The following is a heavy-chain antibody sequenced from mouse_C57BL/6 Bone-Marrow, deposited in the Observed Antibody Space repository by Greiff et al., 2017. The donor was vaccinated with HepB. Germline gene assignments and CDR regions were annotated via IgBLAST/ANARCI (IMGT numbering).Heavy chain of an antibody. CDR3: ARWYGSTFDY. V-gene: IGHV1-69*01. D-gene: IGHD1-1*01. Sequence: VQLQQPGAELVMPGASVKLSCKASGYTFTSYWMHWVKQRPGQGLEWIGEIDPSDSYTNYNQKFKGKSTLTVDKSSSTAYMQLSSLTSEDSAVYYCARWYGSTFDYWGQGTTLTVSS. CDR2: IDPSDSYT. J-gene: IGHJ2*01. CDR1: GYTFTSYW.